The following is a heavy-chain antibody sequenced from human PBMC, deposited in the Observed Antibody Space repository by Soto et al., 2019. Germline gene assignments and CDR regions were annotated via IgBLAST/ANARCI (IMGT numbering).Heavy chain of an antibody. J-gene: IGHJ4*02. V-gene: IGHV3-23*01. D-gene: IGHD6-19*01. CDR3: AKDRSSSGWYDYFDY. CDR1: GFTFSAYS. CDR2: ISGSGGST. Sequence: PGGSLRLSCAASGFTFSAYSMNWVRQAPGKGLEWVSAISGSGGSTYYADSVKGRFTISRDNSKNTLYLQMNSLRAEDTAVYYCAKDRSSSGWYDYFDYWGQGTLVTVSS.